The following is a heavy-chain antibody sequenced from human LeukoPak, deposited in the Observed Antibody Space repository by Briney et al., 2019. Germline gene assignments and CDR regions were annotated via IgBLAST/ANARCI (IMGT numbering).Heavy chain of an antibody. D-gene: IGHD3-3*01. CDR1: GYTFTSYG. CDR2: ISAYNGNT. CDR3: ARDRLYYDFWSGYYNSGYYGMDV. Sequence: ASVKVSSKASGYTFTSYGISWVRQAPGQGLEWMGWISAYNGNTNYAQKLQGRVTMTTDTSTSTAYMELRSLRSDDTAVYYCARDRLYYDFWSGYYNSGYYGMDVWGQGTTVTVSS. V-gene: IGHV1-18*01. J-gene: IGHJ6*02.